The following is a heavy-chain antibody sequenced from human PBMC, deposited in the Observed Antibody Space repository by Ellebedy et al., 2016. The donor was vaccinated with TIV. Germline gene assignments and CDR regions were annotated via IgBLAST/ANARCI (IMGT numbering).Heavy chain of an antibody. J-gene: IGHJ4*02. V-gene: IGHV3-72*01. CDR3: VRVRLCGGDDCRSARLFDY. CDR2: VKSKANNYNT. D-gene: IGHD2-21*02. Sequence: GESLKISCAASGFTFSTYGMHWVRQAPGKGLEWVGRVKSKANNYNTQYAASVEGRFTISRDDSQNSLYLQMNSLRIEDTAVYYCVRVRLCGGDDCRSARLFDYWGQGVLVTVS. CDR1: GFTFSTYG.